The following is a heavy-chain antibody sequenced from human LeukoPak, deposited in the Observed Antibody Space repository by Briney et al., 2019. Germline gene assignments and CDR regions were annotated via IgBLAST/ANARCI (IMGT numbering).Heavy chain of an antibody. CDR3: ARVGGDFWSAYYLDY. V-gene: IGHV3-21*01. CDR2: ISSSSSYI. Sequence: GGSLRLSCAASGFTFSSYSMNWVRQAPGKGLEWVSSISSSSSYIYYADSVKGRFTISRDNAKNSLYLQMNSLRAEDTAVYYCARVGGDFWSAYYLDYWGQGTLVTVSS. D-gene: IGHD3-3*01. CDR1: GFTFSSYS. J-gene: IGHJ4*02.